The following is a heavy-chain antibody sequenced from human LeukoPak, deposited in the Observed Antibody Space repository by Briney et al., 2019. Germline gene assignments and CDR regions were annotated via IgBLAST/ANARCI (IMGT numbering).Heavy chain of an antibody. CDR1: GYTFTTYW. CDR3: ARASGGHDSSDY. V-gene: IGHV5-51*01. D-gene: IGHD3-22*01. Sequence: GESLKISCKGSGYTFTTYWIGWVRQMPGKGLEGMGIIYPGDSDTRYSPSFQGQVTISADKSISTAYLQWNSLKASNTAMYYCARASGGHDSSDYWGQGTLVTVSS. CDR2: IYPGDSDT. J-gene: IGHJ4*02.